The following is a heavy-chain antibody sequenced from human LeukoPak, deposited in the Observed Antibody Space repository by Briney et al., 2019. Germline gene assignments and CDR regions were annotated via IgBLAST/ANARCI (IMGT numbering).Heavy chain of an antibody. J-gene: IGHJ4*02. Sequence: PGGSLRLSCAASGFTFSSYGMHWVRQAPGKGLEWVAVISYDGSNKYYADSVKGRFTISRDNSKNTLYLQMNSLRAEDTAVYYCAKDPSYTAAGIDYWGQGTLVTVSS. V-gene: IGHV3-30*18. CDR2: ISYDGSNK. CDR3: AKDPSYTAAGIDY. D-gene: IGHD6-13*01. CDR1: GFTFSSYG.